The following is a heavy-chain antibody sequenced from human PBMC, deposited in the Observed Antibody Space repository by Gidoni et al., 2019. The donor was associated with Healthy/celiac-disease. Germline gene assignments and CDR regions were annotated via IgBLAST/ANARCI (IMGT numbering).Heavy chain of an antibody. CDR3: ASRRAYYYDSSGYYRVSAFDI. CDR2: INHSGST. Sequence: QVQLQQWGAGLLKPSEILSLTCAVYGGSFSGYYWSWIRQPPGKGLEWIGEINHSGSTNYNQSLKSRVTISVDTSKNQFSLKLSSVTAADTAVYYCASRRAYYYDSSGYYRVSAFDIWGQGTMVTVSS. CDR1: GGSFSGYY. J-gene: IGHJ3*02. V-gene: IGHV4-34*01. D-gene: IGHD3-22*01.